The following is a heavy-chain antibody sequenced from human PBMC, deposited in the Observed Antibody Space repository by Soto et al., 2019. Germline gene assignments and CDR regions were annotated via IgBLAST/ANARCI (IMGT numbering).Heavy chain of an antibody. D-gene: IGHD3-22*01. CDR2: INQDGSEK. V-gene: IGHV3-7*01. J-gene: IGHJ4*02. Sequence: EVQLVESGGGLVQPGGSLRLSCAASGFTFSSYWMSWVRQAPEKGLEWVANINQDGSEKYYVDSVKGRFTISRDNAKKALALQMNSPRGEDNAVYLRVRPPPQTDSPTYWGQGTLVTVSS. CDR3: VRPPPQTDSPTY. CDR1: GFTFSSYW.